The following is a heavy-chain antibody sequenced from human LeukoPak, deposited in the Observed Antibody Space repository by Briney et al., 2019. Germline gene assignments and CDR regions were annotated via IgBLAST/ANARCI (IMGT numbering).Heavy chain of an antibody. Sequence: SETPSLTCADYGGSFSGYYWSWIRQPPGKGLERMGEINHSGSTHYNPSLKTRVTISVDTSKNQFSLKLSSVTAADTAVYYCATTSGWPVDASDIWGQGTMVTVSS. D-gene: IGHD6-19*01. CDR2: INHSGST. CDR3: ATTSGWPVDASDI. CDR1: GGSFSGYY. J-gene: IGHJ3*02. V-gene: IGHV4-34*01.